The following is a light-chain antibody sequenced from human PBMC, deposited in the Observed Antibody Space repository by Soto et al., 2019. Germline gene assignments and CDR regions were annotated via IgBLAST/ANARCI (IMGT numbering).Light chain of an antibody. V-gene: IGKV1-5*01. CDR2: DAS. Sequence: DIQMTQSPSTLSASVGDRVTITCRASQSFRSWLAWYQQKPGRAPKFLIYDASSLESGVPSRFSGSGSGTEFTLTISNLQPDDFATYYCQQYDNYPLTLGGGTKVEI. CDR1: QSFRSW. CDR3: QQYDNYPLT. J-gene: IGKJ4*01.